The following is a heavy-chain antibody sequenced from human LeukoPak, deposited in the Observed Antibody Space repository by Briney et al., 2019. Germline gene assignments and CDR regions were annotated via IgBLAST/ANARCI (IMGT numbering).Heavy chain of an antibody. J-gene: IGHJ4*02. CDR3: AKDYMSSSSLLLHYFDY. CDR2: ISGSGGST. D-gene: IGHD6-6*01. CDR1: GFTFSSYA. V-gene: IGHV3-23*01. Sequence: QTGGSLRLSCAASGFTFSSYAMSWVRQAPGKGLEWVSAISGSGGSTYYADSVKGRFTISRDNSKNTLYLQMNSLRAEDTAVYYCAKDYMSSSSLLLHYFDYWGQGTLVTVSS.